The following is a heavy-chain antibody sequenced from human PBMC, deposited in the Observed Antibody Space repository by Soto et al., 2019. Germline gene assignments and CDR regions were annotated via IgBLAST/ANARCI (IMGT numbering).Heavy chain of an antibody. CDR1: EFTFSSYT. D-gene: IGHD3-3*01. CDR2: ISGSAGSI. CDR3: AKGMAILHNYYAMDV. V-gene: IGHV3-23*01. J-gene: IGHJ6*02. Sequence: GGSLRLSCTASEFTFSSYTMSWVRQAPGKGLKWVSSISGSAGSIYYADSVKGRFTVSRDNSKDTLYLEMNTLRAEDTAVYYCAKGMAILHNYYAMDVWGQGTTVTVSS.